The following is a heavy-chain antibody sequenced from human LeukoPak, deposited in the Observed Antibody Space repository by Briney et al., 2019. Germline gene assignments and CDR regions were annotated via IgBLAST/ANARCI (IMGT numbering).Heavy chain of an antibody. Sequence: PSETLSLTCTVSCGSIGTYYWSWIRQPPGKGLEWIGYVYYSGSTSYNPSLKSRVAISVDTSKNQFSLKLSSVTAADTAVYYCARHGGSLSVPFDYWGRGTLVTVSS. J-gene: IGHJ4*02. D-gene: IGHD1-26*01. CDR3: ARHGGSLSVPFDY. CDR1: CGSIGTYY. V-gene: IGHV4-59*08. CDR2: VYYSGST.